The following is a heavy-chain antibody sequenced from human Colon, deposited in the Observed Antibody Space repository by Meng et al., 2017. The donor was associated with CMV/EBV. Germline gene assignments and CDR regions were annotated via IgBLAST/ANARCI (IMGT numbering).Heavy chain of an antibody. J-gene: IGHJ4*02. CDR2: INPYSGDT. V-gene: IGHV1-2*02. D-gene: IGHD3-3*01. Sequence: QVHLLQSGGKMREPGASVKVSCKALGYTFTGYLIHWVRQAPGQGLEWMGWINPYSGDTIYAQKFEVGVTMTRDASITTAYLELSSLKSDDTAVYYCGTFGGDFDYWGQGTLVTVSS. CDR3: GTFGGDFDY. CDR1: GYTFTGYL.